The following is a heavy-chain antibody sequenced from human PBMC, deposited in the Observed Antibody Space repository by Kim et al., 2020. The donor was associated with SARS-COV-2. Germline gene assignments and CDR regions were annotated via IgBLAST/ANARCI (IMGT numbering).Heavy chain of an antibody. D-gene: IGHD5-18*01. J-gene: IGHJ6*03. CDR2: IYYSGST. Sequence: SETLSLTCTVSGGSISSYYWSWIRQPPGKGLEWIGYIYYSGSTNYNPSLKSRVTISVDTSKNQFSLKLSSVTAADTAVYYCARSVGGYSYGFNYYYMDVWGKGTTVTVSS. CDR1: GGSISSYY. V-gene: IGHV4-59*08. CDR3: ARSVGGYSYGFNYYYMDV.